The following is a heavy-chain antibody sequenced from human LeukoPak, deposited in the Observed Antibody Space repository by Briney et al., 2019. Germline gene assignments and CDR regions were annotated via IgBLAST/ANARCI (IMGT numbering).Heavy chain of an antibody. CDR2: INAGNGNT. J-gene: IGHJ4*02. D-gene: IGHD3-10*01. V-gene: IGHV1-3*01. Sequence: GASVKVSCKASGYTFTSYAMHWVRQAPGQRLEWMGWINAGNGNTKYSQKFQGRVTITRDTSASTAYMELSSLRSEDTAVYYCARAERITMVRGQELDYCGQGTLVTVSS. CDR3: ARAERITMVRGQELDY. CDR1: GYTFTSYA.